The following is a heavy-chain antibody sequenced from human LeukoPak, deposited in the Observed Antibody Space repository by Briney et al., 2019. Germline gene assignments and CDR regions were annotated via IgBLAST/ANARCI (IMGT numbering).Heavy chain of an antibody. J-gene: IGHJ5*02. CDR2: IKKDGSEK. Sequence: PGGSLRLSCAASGFTFSSYWMSWVRQAPGKGLEWVANIKKDGSEKYYVDSVKGRFTISRDNAKTSLYPQMNSLRAEDTAVYYCAKSRTGSRIYNWFDPWGQGTLVTVSS. V-gene: IGHV3-7*03. D-gene: IGHD1-26*01. CDR3: AKSRTGSRIYNWFDP. CDR1: GFTFSSYW.